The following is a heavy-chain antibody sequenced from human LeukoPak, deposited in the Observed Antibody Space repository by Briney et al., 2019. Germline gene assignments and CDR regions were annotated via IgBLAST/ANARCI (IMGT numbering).Heavy chain of an antibody. CDR1: GFTFSSYA. D-gene: IGHD6-6*01. J-gene: IGHJ4*02. CDR2: ISYDGSIK. CDR3: ARALIAPRPAPDGY. V-gene: IGHV3-30-3*01. Sequence: GGSLRLSCAASGFTFSSYAMHWVRQAPGKGLEWVAVISYDGSIKYYADSVKGRFTTSRDNSKNMLYLQMNSLRSDDTAVYYCARALIAPRPAPDGYWGQGTLVTVSS.